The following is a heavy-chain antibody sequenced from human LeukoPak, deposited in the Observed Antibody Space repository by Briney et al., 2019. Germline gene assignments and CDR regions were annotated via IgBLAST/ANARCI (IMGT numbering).Heavy chain of an antibody. CDR1: GFTFSSSV. CDR2: ITGGGDYT. V-gene: IGHV3-23*01. D-gene: IGHD6-6*01. CDR3: AKGVYTSTSYYDS. J-gene: IGHJ4*02. Sequence: PGGSLRLSCAASGFTFSSSVMTWVRHAPGKGLAWVSTITGGGDYTYYVDSVKGRFTISRDNSKNTLYLQVNSLRAEDTAVYYCAKGVYTSTSYYDSWGQGTLVTVSS.